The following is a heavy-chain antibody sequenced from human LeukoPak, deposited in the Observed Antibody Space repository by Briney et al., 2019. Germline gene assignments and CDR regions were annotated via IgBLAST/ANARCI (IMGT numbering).Heavy chain of an antibody. V-gene: IGHV1-2*02. CDR3: ARGHSSSFDY. CDR1: GYTFTGYY. CDR2: INPNSGGT. Sequence: ASVKVSCKASGYTFTGYYMHWVRQAPGQGLEWMGWINPNSGGTNYAQKFQGRVTITADKSTSTAYMELSSLRSEDTAVYYCARGHSSSFDYWGQGTLVTVSS. D-gene: IGHD6-6*01. J-gene: IGHJ4*02.